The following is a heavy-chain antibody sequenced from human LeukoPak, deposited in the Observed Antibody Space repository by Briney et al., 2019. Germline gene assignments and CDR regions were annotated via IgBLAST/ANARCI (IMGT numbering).Heavy chain of an antibody. CDR3: AREYNYYDSSGWDAFEI. CDR1: GGSISTYY. V-gene: IGHV4-59*01. Sequence: SETLSLTCTVSGGSISTYYWNWIRQPPGKGLEWIGYIYYSGSTNYNPSLTGRVTISVDTSKNQFSMKLSSVTAADTAVYYCAREYNYYDSSGWDAFEIWGQGTMVTVSS. CDR2: IYYSGST. D-gene: IGHD3-22*01. J-gene: IGHJ3*02.